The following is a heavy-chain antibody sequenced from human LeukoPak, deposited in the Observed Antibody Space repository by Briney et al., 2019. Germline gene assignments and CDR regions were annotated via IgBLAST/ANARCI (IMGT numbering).Heavy chain of an antibody. CDR2: LGARGDK. Sequence: GGSLRLSCVASGFTFSDYAMNWVRQTPGKGLEWISSLGARGDKFYDDSVKGRFTISRDNSNNAAHLQMNGLRPDDTAIYYCAKRGPGPVAGSYDYWGQGTLVTVSS. V-gene: IGHV3-23*01. CDR3: AKRGPGPVAGSYDY. J-gene: IGHJ4*02. D-gene: IGHD6-19*01. CDR1: GFTFSDYA.